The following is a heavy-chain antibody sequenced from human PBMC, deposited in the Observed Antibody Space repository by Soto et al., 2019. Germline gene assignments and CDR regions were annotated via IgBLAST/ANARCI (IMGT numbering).Heavy chain of an antibody. J-gene: IGHJ6*02. Sequence: PGESLKISCKGSGYSFTSYWIGWVRQMPGKGLEWMGIIYPGDSDTRYSPSFQGQVTISADKSISTAYLQWSSLKASDTAMYYCARHGVVPALRWWTNKNYYYYYCMDVWGQGTTVTVSS. CDR2: IYPGDSDT. CDR1: GYSFTSYW. CDR3: ARHGVVPALRWWTNKNYYYYYCMDV. D-gene: IGHD2-2*01. V-gene: IGHV5-51*01.